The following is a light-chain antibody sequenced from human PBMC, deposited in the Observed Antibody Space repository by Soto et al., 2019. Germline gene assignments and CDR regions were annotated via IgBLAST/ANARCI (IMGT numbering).Light chain of an antibody. CDR3: QQYNDWPLT. CDR1: QSIGHF. V-gene: IGKV3-15*01. CDR2: GAS. Sequence: DIMVTQSPATLSLSPWESTTLSCRASQSIGHFLVWYQQKPGQAPRLLIYGASTRATGIPARFSGSGSGTEFTLTISSLQSEDFAVYYCQQYNDWPLTFGGGTKVDIK. J-gene: IGKJ4*01.